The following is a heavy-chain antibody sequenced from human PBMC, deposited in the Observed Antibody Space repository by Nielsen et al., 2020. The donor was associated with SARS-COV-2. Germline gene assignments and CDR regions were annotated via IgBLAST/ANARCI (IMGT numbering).Heavy chain of an antibody. Sequence: ASVKVSCKASGYTFTSYAMHWVRQAPGQRLEWMGWINAGNGNTKYSQKFQGRVTITRDTSASTAYMELSSLRSEDTAVYYCARDGSSWSHYYYMDVWGKGTTVTVSS. CDR1: GYTFTSYA. J-gene: IGHJ6*03. D-gene: IGHD6-13*01. CDR3: ARDGSSWSHYYYMDV. CDR2: INAGNGNT. V-gene: IGHV1-3*01.